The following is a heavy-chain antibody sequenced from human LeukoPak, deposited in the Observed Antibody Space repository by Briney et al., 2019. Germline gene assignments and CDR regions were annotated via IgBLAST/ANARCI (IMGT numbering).Heavy chain of an antibody. J-gene: IGHJ4*02. CDR2: INHSGST. D-gene: IGHD1-26*01. CDR3: ARRMSGSYSSDYFDY. V-gene: IGHV4-34*01. Sequence: SETLSLTCAVYGGSFSGYYWSWIRQPPGKGLEWIGEINHSGSTNYNPSLKSRVTISVDTSKNQFSLKLSSVTAADTAVYYCARRMSGSYSSDYFDYWGQGTLVTVSS. CDR1: GGSFSGYY.